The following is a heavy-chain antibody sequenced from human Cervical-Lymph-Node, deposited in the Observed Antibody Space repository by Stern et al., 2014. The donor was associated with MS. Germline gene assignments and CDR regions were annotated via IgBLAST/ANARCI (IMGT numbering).Heavy chain of an antibody. CDR1: GYTFSKNW. D-gene: IGHD6-6*01. V-gene: IGHV5-51*03. Sequence: EVPLVESGAEVKKPRDSLKISCKGSGYTFSKNWIAWVRQMPGKGLEWMGLIYPGDSDTRYRPSFQGQVPMSAHKSLHTAYLQWNSLKASDPAIYSCARPPPRRSSNDPNFGLDVWGQGTTVTVSS. CDR2: IYPGDSDT. CDR3: ARPPPRRSSNDPNFGLDV. J-gene: IGHJ6*02.